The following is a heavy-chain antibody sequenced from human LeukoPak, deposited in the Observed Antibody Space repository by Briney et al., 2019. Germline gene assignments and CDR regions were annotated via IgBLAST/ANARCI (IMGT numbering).Heavy chain of an antibody. J-gene: IGHJ6*03. V-gene: IGHV4-39*01. CDR3: ARTTIHYYMDV. CDR1: GGSISSSSYY. Sequence: SETLSLNCTVSGGSISSSSYYWGWIRQPPGKGLEWIGSIYYSGSTYYNPSLKSRVTISVDTSKNQFSLKLSSVTAADTAVYYCARTTIHYYMDVWGKGTTVTVSS. D-gene: IGHD5-24*01. CDR2: IYYSGST.